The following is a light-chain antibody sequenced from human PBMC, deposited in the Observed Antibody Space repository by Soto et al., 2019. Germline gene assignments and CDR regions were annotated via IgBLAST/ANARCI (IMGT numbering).Light chain of an antibody. CDR1: SSEVGGYNY. V-gene: IGLV2-8*01. CDR3: SSYAASNNFYFV. Sequence: QSVLTQPPPASGSPGQSVTISCTGTSSEVGGYNYVSWYQQYPGRAPKLMIYEVTKRPSGVPDRFSGSKSGNTASLAVSGLQAEDEADYYCSSYAASNNFYFVFGGGTQLTVL. J-gene: IGLJ3*02. CDR2: EVT.